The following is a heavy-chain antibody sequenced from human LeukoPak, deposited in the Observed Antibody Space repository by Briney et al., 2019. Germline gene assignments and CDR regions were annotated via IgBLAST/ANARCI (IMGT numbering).Heavy chain of an antibody. D-gene: IGHD3/OR15-3a*01. Sequence: SGTLSLTCAVSGGSISSSNWWSWVRQPPGKGLEWIGEIYHSGSTNYNPSLKSRVTISVDKSKNQFSLKLSSVTAVDTAVYYCARDGWTAYNWFDPWGQGTLVTVSS. CDR1: GGSISSSNW. CDR3: ARDGWTAYNWFDP. V-gene: IGHV4-4*02. CDR2: IYHSGST. J-gene: IGHJ5*02.